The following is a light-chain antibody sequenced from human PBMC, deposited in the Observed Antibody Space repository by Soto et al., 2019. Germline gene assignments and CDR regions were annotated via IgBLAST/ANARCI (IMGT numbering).Light chain of an antibody. V-gene: IGKV1-17*03. Sequence: DIQMTQSPTAMSASVGDRVTITCRASQGISNYLAWFQRKPGKVHKXLIYAASSLQSGVPSRFRGSGSGTELTLTISSLKPEDFKTYYCLQHKSYPLAFGQGTKVDIK. CDR1: QGISNY. CDR2: AAS. J-gene: IGKJ1*01. CDR3: LQHKSYPLA.